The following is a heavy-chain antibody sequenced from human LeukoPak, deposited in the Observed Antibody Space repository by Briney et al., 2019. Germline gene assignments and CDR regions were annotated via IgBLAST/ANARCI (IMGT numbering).Heavy chain of an antibody. CDR3: ARDKRLGEYYYYGMDV. D-gene: IGHD3-10*01. CDR1: GGSISSGGYY. J-gene: IGHJ6*02. CDR2: IYYSGST. Sequence: SETLSLTCTVSGGSISSGGYYWSWIRQHPGKGLEWIGYIYYSGSTYYNPSLKSRVTISVDTSKNQFSLKLSSVTAADTAVYYCARDKRLGEYYYYGMDVWGQGTTVTVSS. V-gene: IGHV4-31*03.